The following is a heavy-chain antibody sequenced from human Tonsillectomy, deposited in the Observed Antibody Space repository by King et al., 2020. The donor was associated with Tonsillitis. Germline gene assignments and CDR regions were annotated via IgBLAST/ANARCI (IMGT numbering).Heavy chain of an antibody. D-gene: IGHD3-10*01. V-gene: IGHV3-30*18. CDR3: AKDHEGRRFGELFMGYFDY. CDR2: ISYDGSNK. J-gene: IGHJ4*02. Sequence: VQLVESGGGVVQPGRSLRLSCAASGFTFSSYGIHWVRQAPGKGLEWVALISYDGSNKYYADSVKGRFTISRDNSKNTLYLEMNSLRAEDTAVYYCAKDHEGRRFGELFMGYFDYWGQGTLVTVSS. CDR1: GFTFSSYG.